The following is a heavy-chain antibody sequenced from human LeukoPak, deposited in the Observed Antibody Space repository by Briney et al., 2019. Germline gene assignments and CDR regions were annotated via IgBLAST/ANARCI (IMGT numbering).Heavy chain of an antibody. CDR1: GFTFSSYS. CDR2: ISSSSSYI. J-gene: IGHJ3*02. D-gene: IGHD3/OR15-3a*01. CDR3: AREWTQGAFDI. Sequence: GGSLRLSCAASGFTFSSYSMNWVRQAPGKGLEWVSSISSSSSYIYYADSVKGRFTISRDNAKNSLYLQMNSLRAEDTAVYYCAREWTQGAFDIWGQGTMVTVSS. V-gene: IGHV3-21*01.